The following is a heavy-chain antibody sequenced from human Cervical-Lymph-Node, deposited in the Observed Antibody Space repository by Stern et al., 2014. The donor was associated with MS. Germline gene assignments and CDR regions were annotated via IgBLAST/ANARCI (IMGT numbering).Heavy chain of an antibody. D-gene: IGHD6-6*01. CDR3: ANLRPNWFDP. CDR1: GGSINTSC. J-gene: IGHJ5*02. Sequence: QLQLQESGPGLVNPSETLSLRCTVSGGSINTSCWSWIRQPPGKGLECIGYISYNGSTNYNPSLKSRLTISIDTSKNQFSLKLTSVTAADTAVYFCANLRPNWFDPWGQGTLVTVSS. CDR2: ISYNGST. V-gene: IGHV4-59*01.